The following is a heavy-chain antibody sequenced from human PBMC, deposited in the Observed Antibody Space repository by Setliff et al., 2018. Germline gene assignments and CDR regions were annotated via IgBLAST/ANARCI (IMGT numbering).Heavy chain of an antibody. CDR3: LGAGTCSY. Sequence: GGSLRLSCVATGFSFRNCWASWVRQAPGKGPEWLASINPGGSEKYYVDSARGRFAISRDNARNSLSLQMNSLRSDDTAVYYCLGAGTCSYWGQGTRVTVSS. CDR1: GFSFRNCW. V-gene: IGHV3-7*01. CDR2: INPGGSEK. D-gene: IGHD3-10*02. J-gene: IGHJ4*02.